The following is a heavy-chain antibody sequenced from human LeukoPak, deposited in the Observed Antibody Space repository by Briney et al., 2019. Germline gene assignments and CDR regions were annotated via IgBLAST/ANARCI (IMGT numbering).Heavy chain of an antibody. CDR3: ARDPNYYDSSGYYRDAFDI. D-gene: IGHD3-22*01. Sequence: GRSLRLSCAASRFTFSDYAMHWLRQAPGKGLEWVANIKQDGSEKYYVDSVKGRFTISRDNAKNSLYLQMNSLRAEDTAVYYCARDPNYYDSSGYYRDAFDIWGQGTMVTVSS. V-gene: IGHV3-7*03. CDR2: IKQDGSEK. J-gene: IGHJ3*02. CDR1: RFTFSDYA.